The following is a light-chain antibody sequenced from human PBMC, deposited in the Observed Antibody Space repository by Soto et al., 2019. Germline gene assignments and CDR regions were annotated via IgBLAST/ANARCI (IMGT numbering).Light chain of an antibody. Sequence: VVMTQSPLSLPVTLGQPASISCRSSQSLVYSDGNTYLTWLQQRPGQSPRRLIYKVSNRDSGVPDRFSGSGSGTDFTLKISRVEAEDVGVYYCMQGTHWPPTFGQGTKVEIK. CDR1: QSLVYSDGNTY. CDR3: MQGTHWPPT. CDR2: KVS. V-gene: IGKV2-30*01. J-gene: IGKJ1*01.